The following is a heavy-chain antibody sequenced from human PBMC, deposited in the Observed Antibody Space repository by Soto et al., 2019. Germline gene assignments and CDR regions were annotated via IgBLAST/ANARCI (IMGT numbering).Heavy chain of an antibody. V-gene: IGHV4-31*03. CDR3: ARINFDYYDSSGYSRWFDP. CDR1: GGSISSGGYY. J-gene: IGHJ5*02. D-gene: IGHD3-22*01. CDR2: IYYSGST. Sequence: SETLSLTCTVSGGSISSGGYYWSWIRQHPGKGLEWIGYIYYSGSTYYNPSLKSRVTISVDTSKNQFSLKLSSVTAADTAVYYCARINFDYYDSSGYSRWFDPWGQGTLVTVSS.